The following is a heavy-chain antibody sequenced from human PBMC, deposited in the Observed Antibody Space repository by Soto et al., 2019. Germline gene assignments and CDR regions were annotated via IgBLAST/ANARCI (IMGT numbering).Heavy chain of an antibody. CDR3: AKVSLDSSGYYSYYFDY. CDR1: GGSFSGYY. J-gene: IGHJ4*02. V-gene: IGHV4-34*01. Sequence: SETLSLTCAVYGGSFSGYYWSWIRQPPGKGLEWIGEINHSGSTNYNPSLKSRVTISVDTSKNQFPLKLSSVTAADTAVYYCAKVSLDSSGYYSYYFDYWGQGTLVTVSS. CDR2: INHSGST. D-gene: IGHD3-22*01.